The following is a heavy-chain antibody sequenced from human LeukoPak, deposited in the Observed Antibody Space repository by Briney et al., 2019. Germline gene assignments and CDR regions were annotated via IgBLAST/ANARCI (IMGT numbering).Heavy chain of an antibody. Sequence: ASVKVSCKASGYTFTDYGISWVRQAPGQGLEWMGWISVYTGNTNYVQNLQGRVTMSTDTSTSTAYMELRSLTSDDTAVYYCARQTVRYYLDNWGQGTLVTVSS. CDR3: ARQTVRYYLDN. CDR1: GYTFTDYG. J-gene: IGHJ4*02. D-gene: IGHD4-17*01. CDR2: ISVYTGNT. V-gene: IGHV1-18*01.